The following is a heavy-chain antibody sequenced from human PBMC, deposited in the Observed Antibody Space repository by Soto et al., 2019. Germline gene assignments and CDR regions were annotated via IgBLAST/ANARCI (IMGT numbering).Heavy chain of an antibody. CDR1: GFTFSSYW. CDR3: ERGLRNYYVMAV. J-gene: IGHJ6*04. CDR2: INGDGSST. Sequence: PGGSLRLSCAASGFTFSSYWMHWVRQAPGKGLVWVSRINGDGSSTFYADSVRGRFTVSRDNARDTLFLQINRLRAEDPAVYFCERGLRNYYVMAVWGKGTTVTVSS. V-gene: IGHV3-74*01.